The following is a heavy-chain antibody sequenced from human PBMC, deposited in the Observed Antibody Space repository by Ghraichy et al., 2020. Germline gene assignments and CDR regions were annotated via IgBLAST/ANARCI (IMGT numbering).Heavy chain of an antibody. CDR1: GFTFSSYG. V-gene: IGHV3-30*18. D-gene: IGHD4-17*01. Sequence: GGSLRLSCAASGFTFSSYGMHWVRQAPGKGLEWVAVISYDGSNKYYADSVKGRFTISRDNSKNTLYLQMNSLRAEDTAVYYCAKDLPSGYGDFLVFHYYYYGMDVWGQGTTVTVSS. CDR3: AKDLPSGYGDFLVFHYYYYGMDV. J-gene: IGHJ6*02. CDR2: ISYDGSNK.